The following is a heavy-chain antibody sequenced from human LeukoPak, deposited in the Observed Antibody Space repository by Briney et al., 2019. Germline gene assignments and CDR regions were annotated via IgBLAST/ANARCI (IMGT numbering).Heavy chain of an antibody. J-gene: IGHJ4*02. D-gene: IGHD5-24*01. CDR1: GFTFSSYW. Sequence: GGSLRLSCAASGFTFSSYWMFWVRQAPGQGLEWVSRINNVGNGASHADSVRGRFTISRDNAKNMLYLQMNSLRAEDTAVYYCARSRDGYNWDIYPTFDYWGQGTLVTVSS. CDR2: INNVGNGA. CDR3: ARSRDGYNWDIYPTFDY. V-gene: IGHV3-74*01.